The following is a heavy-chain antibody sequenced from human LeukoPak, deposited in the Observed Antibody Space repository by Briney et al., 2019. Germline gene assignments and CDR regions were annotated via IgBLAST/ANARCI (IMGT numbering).Heavy chain of an antibody. J-gene: IGHJ5*02. CDR1: GFTFSTYW. CDR3: ARGITSKTWIDP. V-gene: IGHV3-74*01. D-gene: IGHD3-3*01. CDR2: ISSDGSST. Sequence: GGSLRLSCVASGFTFSTYWMHWVRQAPGKGLVWVSRISSDGSSTTYADSVKGRFTISRDNARDTLYLQMNSLRAEDTAVYCCARGITSKTWIDPWGQGTLVTVSS.